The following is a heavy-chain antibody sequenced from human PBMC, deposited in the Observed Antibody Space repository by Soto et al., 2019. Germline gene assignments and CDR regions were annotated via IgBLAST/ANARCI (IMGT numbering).Heavy chain of an antibody. Sequence: QVQLVESGGGVVQPGRSLRLSGAASGFTFSTFPIHWVRQAPGKGLEWVALISYDGSNEYYADPVKGRFTISRDNSKNTLYLQMNSLRTEDTALYYCARDGGLVRGFYDWYFDLWGRGTLVTVSS. J-gene: IGHJ2*01. CDR3: ARDGGLVRGFYDWYFDL. CDR2: ISYDGSNE. V-gene: IGHV3-30-3*01. D-gene: IGHD3-10*01. CDR1: GFTFSTFP.